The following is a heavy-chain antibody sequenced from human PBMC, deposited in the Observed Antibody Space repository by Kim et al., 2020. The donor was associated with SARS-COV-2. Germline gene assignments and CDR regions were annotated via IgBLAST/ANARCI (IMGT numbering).Heavy chain of an antibody. CDR3: AREEEDPARVYYYGMDV. J-gene: IGHJ6*02. V-gene: IGHV3-21*01. Sequence: GGSLRLSCAASGFTFSSYSMNWVRQAPGKGLEWVSSISSSSSYIYYADSVKGRFTISRDNAKNSLYLQMNSLRAEDTAVYYCAREEEDPARVYYYGMDVWGQGTTVTVSS. CDR1: GFTFSSYS. CDR2: ISSSSSYI.